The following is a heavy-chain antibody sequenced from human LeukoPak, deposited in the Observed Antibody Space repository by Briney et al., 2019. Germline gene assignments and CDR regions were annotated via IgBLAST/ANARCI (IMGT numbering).Heavy chain of an antibody. J-gene: IGHJ4*02. CDR3: TRELAGTTVED. CDR1: GYSISSDYC. D-gene: IGHD1-1*01. CDR2: VYHSGTT. Sequence: SETLSLTCTVSGYSISSDYCWGWIRQTPGKGLEWIGSVYHSGTTYHNPSLKSRVTMSVDTSKNQFSLTLTSVTAADTALYYCTRELAGTTVEDWGQGTLVTVSS. V-gene: IGHV4-38-2*02.